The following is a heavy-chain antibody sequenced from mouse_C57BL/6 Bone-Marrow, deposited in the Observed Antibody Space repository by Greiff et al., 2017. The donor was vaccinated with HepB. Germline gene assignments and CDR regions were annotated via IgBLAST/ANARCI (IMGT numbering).Heavy chain of an antibody. J-gene: IGHJ3*01. D-gene: IGHD1-1*01. V-gene: IGHV14-4*01. CDR1: GFNIKDDY. Sequence: EVKLLESGAELVRPGASVKLSCTASGFNIKDDYMHWVKQRPEQGLEWIGWIDPENGDTEYASKFQGKATITADTSSNTAYLQLSSLTSEDTAVYYCTPLSTTGLFAYWGQGTLVTVSA. CDR2: IDPENGDT. CDR3: TPLSTTGLFAY.